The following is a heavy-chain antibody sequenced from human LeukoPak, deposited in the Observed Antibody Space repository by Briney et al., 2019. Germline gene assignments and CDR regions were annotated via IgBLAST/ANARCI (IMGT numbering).Heavy chain of an antibody. Sequence: SETLSLTCTVSGGSVSSYYWSWIRQPPGKGLEWIGYISYSGSTNYNPSLKSRVTISVDTSKNRFSLRLSSVIAADTAVYYCARDHFESRGYYYGGFDPWGQGTLVTVSS. CDR3: ARDHFESRGYYYGGFDP. D-gene: IGHD3-22*01. CDR1: GGSVSSYY. CDR2: ISYSGST. J-gene: IGHJ5*02. V-gene: IGHV4-59*02.